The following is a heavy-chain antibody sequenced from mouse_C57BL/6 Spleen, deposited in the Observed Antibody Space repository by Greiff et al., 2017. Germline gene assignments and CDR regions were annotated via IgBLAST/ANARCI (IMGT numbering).Heavy chain of an antibody. CDR2: IYPRDGST. D-gene: IGHD2-4*01. CDR1: GYTFTSYD. J-gene: IGHJ2*01. V-gene: IGHV1-85*01. CDR3: ARSSYDYDGGFFDY. Sequence: VQLQQSGPELVKPGASVKLSCKASGYTFTSYDINWVKQRPGQGLEWIGWIYPRDGSTKYNEKCKGKATLTVDTSSSTAYMDLHSLTSEDSAVYFCARSSYDYDGGFFDYWGQGTTLTVAA.